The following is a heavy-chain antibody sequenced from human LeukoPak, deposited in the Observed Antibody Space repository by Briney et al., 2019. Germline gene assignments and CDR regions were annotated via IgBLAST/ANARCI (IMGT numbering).Heavy chain of an antibody. CDR3: ARDLGYCSSTSCYFGWFDP. Sequence: ASVKVSCKASGYTFTSYDINWVRQATGQGLVWMGWMNPNSGNTGYAQKFQGRVTMTRNTSISTAYMELGSLRSEDTAVYYCARDLGYCSSTSCYFGWFDPWGQGTLVTVSS. J-gene: IGHJ5*02. CDR2: MNPNSGNT. CDR1: GYTFTSYD. V-gene: IGHV1-8*01. D-gene: IGHD2-2*01.